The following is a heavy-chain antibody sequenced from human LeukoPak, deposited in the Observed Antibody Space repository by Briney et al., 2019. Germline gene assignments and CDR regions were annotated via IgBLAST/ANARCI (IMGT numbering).Heavy chain of an antibody. V-gene: IGHV3-23*01. CDR3: AKARGDFRYYDIYYFDY. CDR1: GFTFSSYA. D-gene: IGHD3-9*01. J-gene: IGHJ4*02. Sequence: GGSLRLSCAASGFTFSSYAMSWVRQAPGKGLEWVSAISGSGGSTYYADSAKGRFTISRDNSKNTLYLQMNSLRAEDTAVYYCAKARGDFRYYDIYYFDYWGQGTLVTVSS. CDR2: ISGSGGST.